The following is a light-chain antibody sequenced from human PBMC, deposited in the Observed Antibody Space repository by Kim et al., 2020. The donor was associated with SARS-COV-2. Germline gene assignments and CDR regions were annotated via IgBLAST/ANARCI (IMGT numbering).Light chain of an antibody. CDR2: SNN. J-gene: IGLJ3*02. V-gene: IGLV1-44*01. CDR3: AVWDDSLKQGV. CDR1: SSNIGTNT. Sequence: SVLTQPPSASGTPGQRVTFSCSGSSSNIGTNTVNWYQHLPGAAPKLLIYSNNQRPSGIPDRFSGSRSGTSASLAISGLQSGDEADYYCAVWDDSLKQGVFGGGTQLTVL.